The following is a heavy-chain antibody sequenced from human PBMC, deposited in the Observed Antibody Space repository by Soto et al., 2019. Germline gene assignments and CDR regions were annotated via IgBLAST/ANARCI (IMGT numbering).Heavy chain of an antibody. D-gene: IGHD4-17*01. V-gene: IGHV4-59*08. Sequence: QVQLQESGPGLVKPSETLSLTCTVSGGSISTYYWSWIRQPPGKGLEWIGYIHYSGSTNYNPSLKSRVAISVDTSKNQFSLKLTSVTAADTAVYYCARRYYGGNYWYFDFWGRGTLVTVSS. CDR3: ARRYYGGNYWYFDF. CDR1: GGSISTYY. J-gene: IGHJ2*01. CDR2: IHYSGST.